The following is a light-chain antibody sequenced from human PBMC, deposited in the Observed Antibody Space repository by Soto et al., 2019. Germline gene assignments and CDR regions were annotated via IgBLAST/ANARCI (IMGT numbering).Light chain of an antibody. CDR3: CSYAFRVYV. Sequence: QSALTEPPCASRSPGQSVTISCTVTRSDVGGYNYVSWYQQHPGKAPKLMIYEVSKRPSGVPDRFSGSKSGNTASLTVSGLQAEDEADYYCCSYAFRVYVFGTGTKLTVL. V-gene: IGLV2-8*02. CDR1: RSDVGGYNY. CDR2: EVS. J-gene: IGLJ1*01.